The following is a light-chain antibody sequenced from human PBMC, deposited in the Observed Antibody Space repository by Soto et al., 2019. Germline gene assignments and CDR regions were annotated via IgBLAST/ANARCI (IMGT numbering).Light chain of an antibody. CDR3: QQLNSYPIT. Sequence: IQLTQSPSSLSASVGDRVTITCRASQGSSSYLAWYQQKPGKAPKLLIYAAYTLQSGVPSRFSGSGSGTDFTLTINSLRPEDFATYYCQQLNSYPITFGQGTRLEIK. CDR1: QGSSSY. J-gene: IGKJ5*01. CDR2: AAY. V-gene: IGKV1-9*01.